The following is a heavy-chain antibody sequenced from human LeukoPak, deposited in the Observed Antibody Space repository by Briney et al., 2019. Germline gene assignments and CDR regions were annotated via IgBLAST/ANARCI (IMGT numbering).Heavy chain of an antibody. CDR2: FDPEDGET. Sequence: ASVKVSCKVSGYTLTELSMHWVRQAPGKGLEWMGGFDPEDGETIYAQKFQGRVTMTEDTSTDTAYMELSSLRSEDTAVYYCATRGVGYYDSSGYLYYFDYWGQGTLVTVSS. CDR1: GYTLTELS. J-gene: IGHJ4*02. D-gene: IGHD3-22*01. CDR3: ATRGVGYYDSSGYLYYFDY. V-gene: IGHV1-24*01.